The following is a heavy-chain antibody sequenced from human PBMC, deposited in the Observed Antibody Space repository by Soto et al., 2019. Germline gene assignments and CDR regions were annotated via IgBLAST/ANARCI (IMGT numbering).Heavy chain of an antibody. J-gene: IGHJ6*02. D-gene: IGHD4-4*01. Sequence: SVKVSCKASGGTFSSHAISWVRQAPGQGLEWMGGIIPIFGTSKYAQKFQGRVTITADASTSTAYMELSSLRSEDTAMYYCARGHVTTVTSYYGMDVWGQGTTVTVSS. CDR2: IIPIFGTS. V-gene: IGHV1-69*13. CDR3: ARGHVTTVTSYYGMDV. CDR1: GGTFSSHA.